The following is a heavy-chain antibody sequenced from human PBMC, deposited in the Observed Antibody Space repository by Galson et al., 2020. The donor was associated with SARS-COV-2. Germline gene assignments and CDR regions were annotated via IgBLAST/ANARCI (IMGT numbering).Heavy chain of an antibody. D-gene: IGHD4-4*01. J-gene: IGHJ5*02. CDR2: IYYSGAT. CDR3: ASDPSTNCFDL. Sequence: SETLSLTCTVSGDSVSGTSYWTWIRQPPGKGLEWIGYIYYSGATSYNPSLKSRVTISLDMSKNQFSLKLTSVTAADTAVYYCASDPSTNCFDLWGQGCLVTVSS. CDR1: GDSVSGTSY. V-gene: IGHV4-61*01.